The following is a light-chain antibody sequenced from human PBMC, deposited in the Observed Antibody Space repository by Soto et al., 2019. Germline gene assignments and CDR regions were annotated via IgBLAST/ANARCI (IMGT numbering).Light chain of an antibody. J-gene: IGKJ3*01. Sequence: AIQMTQSPSSLSASVGDRVTITCRASQGIRNDLGLYQQKPGKAPKLLIYSSSSLQSGVPSRFSGSGSGTDFTITISSLQPEDFATYYCIQDYNYPPTFGPGTKVDIK. V-gene: IGKV1-6*01. CDR3: IQDYNYPPT. CDR2: SSS. CDR1: QGIRND.